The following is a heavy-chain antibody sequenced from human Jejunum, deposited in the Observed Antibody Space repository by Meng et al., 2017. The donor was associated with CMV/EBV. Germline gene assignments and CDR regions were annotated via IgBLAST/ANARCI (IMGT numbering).Heavy chain of an antibody. D-gene: IGHD3-16*01. J-gene: IGHJ6*02. CDR3: TRDPFSYYHYYYGVDV. V-gene: IGHV3-49*02. CDR2: ITSTAYGGTT. Sequence: MGWVRQAPGKGLEWVGFITSTAYGGTTEYAASVKGRFTISRDDSKRIAYLQMNSLKTEDTGVYYCTRDPFSYYHYYYGVDVWGQGTTVTVSS.